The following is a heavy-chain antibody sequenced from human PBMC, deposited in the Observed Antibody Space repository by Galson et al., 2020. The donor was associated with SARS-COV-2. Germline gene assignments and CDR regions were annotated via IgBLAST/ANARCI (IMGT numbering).Heavy chain of an antibody. CDR2: IYHTGSA. Sequence: SETLSLTCAVSGGSITSGGYSWSWIRQPPGKGLEWIGYIYHTGSAHYNPSLNTRVTMSVDTSTNQFSLRLTSVTAADAAVYYCAKGLYSNYYYYGLDVWGQGTKVTVSS. V-gene: IGHV4-30-2*01. J-gene: IGHJ6*02. CDR3: AKGLYSNYYYYGLDV. CDR1: GGSITSGGYS. D-gene: IGHD4-4*01.